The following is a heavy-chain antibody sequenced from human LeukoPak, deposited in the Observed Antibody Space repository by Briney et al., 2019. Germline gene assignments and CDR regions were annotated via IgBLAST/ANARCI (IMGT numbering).Heavy chain of an antibody. CDR3: ARDPPHGMDV. CDR1: GFTFSSYA. J-gene: IGHJ6*02. V-gene: IGHV3-30-3*01. Sequence: PGMSLRLSCAASGFTFSSYAMHWVRQAPGKGLEWVAVISYDGSNKYYADSVKGRFTISRDNSKNTLYLQMNSLRAEDTAVYYCARDPPHGMDVWGQGTTVTVSS. CDR2: ISYDGSNK.